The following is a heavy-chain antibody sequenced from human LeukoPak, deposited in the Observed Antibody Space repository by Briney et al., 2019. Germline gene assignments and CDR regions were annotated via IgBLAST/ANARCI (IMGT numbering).Heavy chain of an antibody. J-gene: IGHJ6*02. CDR3: ARGIGYYGMDV. CDR2: ISSSSSYI. CDR1: GFTFSSYS. D-gene: IGHD2-15*01. Sequence: GGSLRLSCAASGFTFSSYSMNWVRQAPGKGLEWVSSISSSSSYIYYADSVKGRFTISRDNAKNSLYLQMNSPRAEDTAVYYCARGIGYYGMDVWGQGATVTVSS. V-gene: IGHV3-21*01.